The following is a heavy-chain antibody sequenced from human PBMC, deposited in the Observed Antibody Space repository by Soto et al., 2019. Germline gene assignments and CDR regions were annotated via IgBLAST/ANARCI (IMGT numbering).Heavy chain of an antibody. CDR1: GGSIKNTNYH. Sequence: SETLSLTCSVSGGSIKNTNYHWGWIRQPPGKGLEWIGTLYYRGATDYNPSLKTRVTISVDTSKNLLSLNLSSVTAADTAVYYCFGVMAATLDYWGQGXLVTV. J-gene: IGHJ4*01. CDR3: FGVMAATLDY. V-gene: IGHV4-39*01. D-gene: IGHD2-21*02. CDR2: LYYRGAT.